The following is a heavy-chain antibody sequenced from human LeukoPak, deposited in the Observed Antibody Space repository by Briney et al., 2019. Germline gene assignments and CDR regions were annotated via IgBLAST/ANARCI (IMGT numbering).Heavy chain of an antibody. CDR2: IKQDGSEK. CDR1: GFTFSSYW. Sequence: PGGSLRLSCAASGFTFSSYWMSWVRQAPGKGLEWVANIKQDGSEKYYVDSVKGRFTISRDNAKNSLYLQMNSLRAEDTAVYYCAREWGGVVPAAIPVRYWGQGTLVTVSS. V-gene: IGHV3-7*01. J-gene: IGHJ4*02. CDR3: AREWGGVVPAAIPVRY. D-gene: IGHD2-2*02.